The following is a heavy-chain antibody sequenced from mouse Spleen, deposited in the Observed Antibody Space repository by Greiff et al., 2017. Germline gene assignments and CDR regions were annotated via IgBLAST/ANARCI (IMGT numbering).Heavy chain of an antibody. CDR1: GFTFSDYY. V-gene: IGHV5-16*01. CDR2: INYDGSST. CDR3: ARYGDYVRAMDY. J-gene: IGHJ4*01. Sequence: DVKLVESEGGLVQPGSSMKLSCTASGFTFSDYYMAWVRQVPEKGLEWVANINYDGSSTYYLDSLKSRFIISRDNAKNILYLQMSSLKSEDTATYYCARYGDYVRAMDYWGQGTSVTVSS. D-gene: IGHD2-13*01.